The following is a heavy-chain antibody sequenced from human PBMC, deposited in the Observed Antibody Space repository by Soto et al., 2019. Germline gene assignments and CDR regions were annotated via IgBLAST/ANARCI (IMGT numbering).Heavy chain of an antibody. D-gene: IGHD6-19*01. CDR2: IYSSGTS. V-gene: IGHV4-61*01. Sequence: TLSLTCNVSGGSFDSGYHWNWIRQHPGKGLEWIGYIYSSGTSNYNPSLKSRVTISLDTSKSQFSLKLKSVTAADTALYYCARDRSGSYFTFESWGQGVLVTVSS. CDR1: GGSFDSGYH. J-gene: IGHJ4*02. CDR3: ARDRSGSYFTFES.